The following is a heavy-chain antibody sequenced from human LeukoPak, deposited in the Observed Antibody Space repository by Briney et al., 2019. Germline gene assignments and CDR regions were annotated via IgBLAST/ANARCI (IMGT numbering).Heavy chain of an antibody. J-gene: IGHJ3*01. CDR1: GFTFTTYT. V-gene: IGHV3-30*04. CDR3: VRDGMSGTPNAFDV. D-gene: IGHD1-1*01. CDR2: ILNDGSDE. Sequence: GGSLRLSCAASGFTFTTYTMDWVRQAPGKGLEWVALILNDGSDENYADSVKGRFTISRDSSRNTVELQMNSLRHEDTAVYYCVRDGMSGTPNAFDVWGPGTMVTVSS.